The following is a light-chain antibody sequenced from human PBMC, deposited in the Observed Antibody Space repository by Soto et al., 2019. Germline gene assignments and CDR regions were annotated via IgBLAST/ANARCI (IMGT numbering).Light chain of an antibody. V-gene: IGKV3-20*01. CDR1: QSVDSTY. J-gene: IGKJ1*01. CDR3: QQHGTSRWT. CDR2: AAS. Sequence: EIVLTQSPGTLSLSPGERATLSCRASQSVDSTYLAWYQQRPGQAPRLLIYAASNRATGIPDRFSGSGSGTDFIHTISRLEPEDFAVYYCQQHGTSRWTFGQGTKVDIK.